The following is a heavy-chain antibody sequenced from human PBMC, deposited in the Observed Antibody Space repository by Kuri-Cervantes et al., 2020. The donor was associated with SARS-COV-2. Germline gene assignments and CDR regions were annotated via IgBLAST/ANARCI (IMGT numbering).Heavy chain of an antibody. CDR2: INHSGST. CDR3: AYTTVTGYFQH. D-gene: IGHD4-17*01. V-gene: IGHV4-34*01. J-gene: IGHJ1*01. CDR1: GGSFSSYY. Sequence: GSLRLSCAVYGGSFSSYYWSWIRQPPGKGLEWIGEINHSGSTNYNPSLKSRVTISVDTSKNQFSLKLSSVTAADTAVYYCAYTTVTGYFQHWGQGTLVTVSS.